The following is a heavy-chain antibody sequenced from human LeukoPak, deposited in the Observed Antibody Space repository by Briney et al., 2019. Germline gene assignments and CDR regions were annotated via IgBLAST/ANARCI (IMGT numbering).Heavy chain of an antibody. CDR1: GGSIGSSTFS. V-gene: IGHV4-39*07. CDR3: ARDQYYYGSGSYGLDY. D-gene: IGHD3-10*01. Sequence: PSETLSLTCTVSGGSIGSSTFSWGWIRQPPGKGLEWIGSIYYSVTTYYNPSLKSRVTISVDASKNQFSLNLSSVTAADTAVYYCARDQYYYGSGSYGLDYWGQGTLVTVSS. J-gene: IGHJ4*02. CDR2: IYYSVTT.